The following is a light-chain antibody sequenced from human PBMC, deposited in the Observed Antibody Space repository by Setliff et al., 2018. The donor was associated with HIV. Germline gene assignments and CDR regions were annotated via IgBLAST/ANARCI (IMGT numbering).Light chain of an antibody. CDR1: NSDIGAYNY. V-gene: IGLV2-14*03. CDR3: CSYSSSSTLYV. Sequence: QSVLTQPASVSWSPGQSITISCTGTNSDIGAYNYVSWYQQYPGKAPKLMIYDVSNRPSGVSNRFSGSKSGNTASLTISGLQAEDEADYYCCSYSSSSTLYVFGTGTKVTVL. J-gene: IGLJ1*01. CDR2: DVS.